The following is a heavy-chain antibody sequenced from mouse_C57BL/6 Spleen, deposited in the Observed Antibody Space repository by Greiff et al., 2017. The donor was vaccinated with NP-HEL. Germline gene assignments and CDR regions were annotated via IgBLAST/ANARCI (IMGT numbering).Heavy chain of an antibody. CDR2: INPSNGGT. CDR1: GYTFTSYW. CDR3: ARYDGYYEAWFAY. Sequence: VQLQQPGTELVKPGASVKLSCKASGYTFTSYWMHWVKQRPGQGLEWIGNINPSNGGTNYNEKFKSKATLTVDKSSSTAYMQLSSLTSEDSAVYYCARYDGYYEAWFAYWGQGTLVTVSA. J-gene: IGHJ3*01. D-gene: IGHD2-3*01. V-gene: IGHV1-53*01.